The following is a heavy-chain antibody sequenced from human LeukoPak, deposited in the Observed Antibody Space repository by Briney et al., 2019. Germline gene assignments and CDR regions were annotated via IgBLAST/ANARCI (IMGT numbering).Heavy chain of an antibody. CDR3: TRDRGTYNWLDP. CDR2: IDRPAKSYAT. V-gene: IGHV3-73*01. D-gene: IGHD1-26*01. J-gene: IGHJ5*02. Sequence: PGGSLRLSCAASGFTFSAYWMSWLRQAPGRGLEWVGLIDRPAKSYATAYGASVGGRFTISRDDSKNTAYLQMDSLKTEDTALYYCTRDRGTYNWLDPWGQGTLVTVSS. CDR1: GFTFSAYW.